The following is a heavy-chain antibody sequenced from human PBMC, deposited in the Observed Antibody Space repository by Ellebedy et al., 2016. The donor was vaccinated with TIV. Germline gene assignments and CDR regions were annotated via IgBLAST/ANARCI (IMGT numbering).Heavy chain of an antibody. CDR1: RFMFDTYA. CDR2: VSYDGRDK. V-gene: IGHV3-30*18. CDR3: AKAPGYVTFESV. Sequence: GESLKISXAASRFMFDTYAMHWVRQAPGKGLEWVAVVSYDGRDKYYADSVRGRSTISRDNSRKILYLQMKSLRPEDTAVYYCAKAPGYVTFESVWGQGTLVTVSS. D-gene: IGHD5-12*01. J-gene: IGHJ4*02.